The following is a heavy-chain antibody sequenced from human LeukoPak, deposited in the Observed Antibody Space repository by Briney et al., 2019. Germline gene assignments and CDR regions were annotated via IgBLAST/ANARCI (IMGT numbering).Heavy chain of an antibody. CDR3: AKVGDYSNYGIDY. J-gene: IGHJ4*02. CDR1: GFTFSDYA. V-gene: IGHV3-33*06. Sequence: GRSLRLSCAASGFTFSDYAMHWVRQAPGKGLEGVAGIWYDGSNKYYADSVKGRFTISRDNSKSTLYLQMNSLRAEDTAVYYCAKVGDYSNYGIDYWGQGTLVTVSS. D-gene: IGHD4-11*01. CDR2: IWYDGSNK.